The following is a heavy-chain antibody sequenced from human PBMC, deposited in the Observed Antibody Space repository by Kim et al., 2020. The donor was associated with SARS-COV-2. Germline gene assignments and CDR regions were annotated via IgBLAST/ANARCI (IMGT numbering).Heavy chain of an antibody. J-gene: IGHJ6*02. D-gene: IGHD6-13*01. CDR1: GFTFSSYS. Sequence: GGSLRLSCAASGFTFSSYSMNWVRQAPGKGLEWVSSISSSSSYIYYADSVKGRFTISRDNAKNSLYLQMNSLRAEDTAVYYCARDSGSSSWYDYYYSMDVWGQGTTVTVSS. V-gene: IGHV3-21*01. CDR3: ARDSGSSSWYDYYYSMDV. CDR2: ISSSSSYI.